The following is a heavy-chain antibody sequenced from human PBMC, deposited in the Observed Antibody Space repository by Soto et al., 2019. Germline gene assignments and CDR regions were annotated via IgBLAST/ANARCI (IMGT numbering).Heavy chain of an antibody. J-gene: IGHJ4*02. CDR1: GFTFSTYA. Sequence: EVQLLESGGGLVQPGGSLRLSCAASGFTFSTYAMNWVRQAAGKGLESVSGISPSGGSTYYADSVKGRFTISRDNSMKTLSLQMNSLRAEDTAVYFCAKVGILSTYYGDSDYWGQGTLVTVSS. CDR3: AKVGILSTYYGDSDY. CDR2: ISPSGGST. V-gene: IGHV3-23*01. D-gene: IGHD3-9*01.